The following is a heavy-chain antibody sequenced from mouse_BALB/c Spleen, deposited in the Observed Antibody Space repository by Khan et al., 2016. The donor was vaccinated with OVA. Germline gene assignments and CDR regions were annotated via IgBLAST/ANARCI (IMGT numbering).Heavy chain of an antibody. V-gene: IGHV14-3*02. CDR3: DFIYYGNFIYVDY. D-gene: IGHD2-1*01. CDR1: GFNIKDTY. J-gene: IGHJ2*01. CDR2: IDPANGNT. Sequence: VQLQQSGAELVKPGASVKLSCTPSGFNIKDTYMHWVKQRPEQGLEWIGRIDPANGNTKYDPKFQGKATITADTSSNTAYLQLSSLTSEDTAVYKCDFIYYGNFIYVDYWGQGTTLTVSS.